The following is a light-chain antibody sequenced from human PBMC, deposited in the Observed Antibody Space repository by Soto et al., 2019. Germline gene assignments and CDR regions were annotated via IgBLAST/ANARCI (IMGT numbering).Light chain of an antibody. CDR2: DAS. J-gene: IGKJ5*01. CDR1: QRVSTY. CDR3: QQRSSWPRT. V-gene: IGKV3-11*01. Sequence: EIVLTQSPVTLSLSPGGRATLSCRASQRVSTYLAWFQQKPGQSPRLLIYDASNRATGVPDRFSGSGSGTDFTLTISSLEPEDFGVYYCQQRSSWPRTFGQGTRLESK.